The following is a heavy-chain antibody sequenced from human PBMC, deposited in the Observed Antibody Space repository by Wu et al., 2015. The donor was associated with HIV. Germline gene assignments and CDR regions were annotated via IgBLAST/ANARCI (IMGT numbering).Heavy chain of an antibody. V-gene: IGHV1-2*02. D-gene: IGHD3-10*01. CDR2: INPNSGGT. J-gene: IGHJ4*02. CDR3: ARAGWLGPIIITAKEKYYFDY. CDR1: GYILTGSY. Sequence: QVQLVQSGAEVKKPGASVKVSCKTSGYILTGSYIHWMRQAPGQGLEWMGWINPNSGGTNYAQNFQGRITMTWDTSIRTAYMDLSRLTSDDTAVYFCARAGWLGPIIITAKEKYYFDYWGQGTLVTVSS.